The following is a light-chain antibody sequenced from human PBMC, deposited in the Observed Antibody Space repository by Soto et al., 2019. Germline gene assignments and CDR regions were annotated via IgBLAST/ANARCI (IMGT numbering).Light chain of an antibody. CDR1: RGISTW. Sequence: VQMPQSPSSVSASFGDRFTITCLASRGISTWLAWYQQKPGKAPKLLIYGASSLQSGVPSRFSGSGSGTDFTLTISNLQPEDFATYYCQQANSFPISFGQGTRLEIK. CDR3: QQANSFPIS. V-gene: IGKV1D-12*01. J-gene: IGKJ5*01. CDR2: GAS.